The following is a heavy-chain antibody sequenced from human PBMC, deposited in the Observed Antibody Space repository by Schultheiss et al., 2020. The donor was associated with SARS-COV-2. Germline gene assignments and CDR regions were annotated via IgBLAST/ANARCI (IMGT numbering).Heavy chain of an antibody. Sequence: SETLSLTCTVSGGSISSGGYYWSWIRQHPGKGLEWIGYIYYSGSTNYNPSLKSRVTISVDTSKNQFSLKLSSVTAADTAVYYCARGSSSGLYYFDYWGQGTLVTVSS. V-gene: IGHV4-61*08. J-gene: IGHJ4*02. CDR1: GGSISSGGYY. CDR3: ARGSSSGLYYFDY. CDR2: IYYSGST. D-gene: IGHD6-19*01.